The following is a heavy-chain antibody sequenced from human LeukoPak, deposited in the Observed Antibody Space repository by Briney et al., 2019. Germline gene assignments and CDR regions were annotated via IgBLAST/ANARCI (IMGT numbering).Heavy chain of an antibody. CDR2: ISAYNGNT. V-gene: IGHV1-18*01. D-gene: IGHD3-10*01. Sequence: ASVKVSCKASGYTFTSYGISWVRQAPGQGLEWMGWISAYNGNTNYAQKLQGRVTMTTDTSTSTAYMELSSLRSEDTAVYYCKIAYGRPPHQPLGYWGQGTLVTVFS. CDR3: KIAYGRPPHQPLGY. CDR1: GYTFTSYG. J-gene: IGHJ4*02.